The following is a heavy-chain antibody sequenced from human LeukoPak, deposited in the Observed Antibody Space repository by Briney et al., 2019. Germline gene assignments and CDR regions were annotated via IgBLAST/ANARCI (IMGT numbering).Heavy chain of an antibody. V-gene: IGHV3-33*01. Sequence: PGRSLRLSCAASGFTFSNYGMHWVRQAPGKGLEWVAGIWYDGSKRNHADSVKGRFTIFRDDSKNTLYLQMNSLRDEDTAVYSCARDLSYGSLEVWGQGTLVTVSS. J-gene: IGHJ4*02. CDR1: GFTFSNYG. CDR2: IWYDGSKR. D-gene: IGHD3-10*01. CDR3: ARDLSYGSLEV.